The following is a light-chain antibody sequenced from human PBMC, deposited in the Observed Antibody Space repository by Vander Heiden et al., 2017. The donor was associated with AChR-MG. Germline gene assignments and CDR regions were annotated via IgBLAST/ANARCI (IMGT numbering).Light chain of an antibody. CDR2: QKD. V-gene: IGLV3-1*01. J-gene: IGLJ3*02. CDR3: QAWDSRSNWV. Sequence: SYTLSQPPSVSVYPGQTATITCPGDNLGDKHASWYTQKTGQPTLLVIYQKDTRPSGIPGRCSGSNSGNTATLTISGTQSVDEADFFCQAWDSRSNWVFGGGTMLTVL. CDR1: NLGDKH.